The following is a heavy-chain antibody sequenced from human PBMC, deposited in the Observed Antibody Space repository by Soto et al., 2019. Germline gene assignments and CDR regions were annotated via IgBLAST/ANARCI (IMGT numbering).Heavy chain of an antibody. CDR2: IKDGGST. CDR3: ARGQEGIVATH. Sequence: QVQLQQWGAGLLKPSETLSLTCAVNGGSLTGYYWSWIRQPPGKGLEWIGEIKDGGSTNYSPSLRGRVTISADTSKNQFSLRLNSVTAADTAVYFCARGQEGIVATHWDQVTLVTVSS. V-gene: IGHV4-34*01. J-gene: IGHJ4*02. CDR1: GGSLTGYY. D-gene: IGHD5-12*01.